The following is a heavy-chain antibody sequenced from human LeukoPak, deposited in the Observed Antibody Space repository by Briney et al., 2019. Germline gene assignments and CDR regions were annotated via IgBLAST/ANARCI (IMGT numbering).Heavy chain of an antibody. Sequence: SETLSLTCTVSGYSISSGYYWGWIRQPPGKGLEWIGYIYYSGSTNYNPSLKSRATISVDTSKNQFSLKLSSVTAADTAVYYCAREGRGVGVDYWGQGTLVTVSS. V-gene: IGHV4-61*01. D-gene: IGHD3-16*01. CDR1: GYSISSGYY. CDR2: IYYSGST. CDR3: AREGRGVGVDY. J-gene: IGHJ4*02.